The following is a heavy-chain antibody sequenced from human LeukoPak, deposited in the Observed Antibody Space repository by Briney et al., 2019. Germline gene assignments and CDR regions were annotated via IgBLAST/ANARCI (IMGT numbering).Heavy chain of an antibody. V-gene: IGHV4-34*01. CDR2: INHSGGT. J-gene: IGHJ6*02. CDR1: GGSFSGYY. CDR3: ARGIVVVPAAILRVNYYYGMDV. Sequence: KPSETLSLTCAVYGGSFSGYYWSWIRQPPGKGLEWIGEINHSGGTNYNPSLKSRVTISVDTSKNQFSLKLSSVTAADTAVYYCARGIVVVPAAILRVNYYYGMDVWGQGTTVTVSS. D-gene: IGHD2-2*02.